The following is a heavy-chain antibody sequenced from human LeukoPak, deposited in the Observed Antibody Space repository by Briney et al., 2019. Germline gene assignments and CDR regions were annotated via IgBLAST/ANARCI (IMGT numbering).Heavy chain of an antibody. J-gene: IGHJ4*02. CDR1: GFIFSEAW. CDR2: IKRQIDGGXX. Sequence: GGSLRLSCAGSGFIFSEAWMXXXXXXXXXXXXXVGRIKRQIDGGXXXXXXXXXXXFTXSRXXSKNTLYLQMNSLQTEDAAVYYCAAGQGKTDNDYWGRGTLVTVSS. CDR3: AAGQGKTDNDY. V-gene: IGHV3-15*05.